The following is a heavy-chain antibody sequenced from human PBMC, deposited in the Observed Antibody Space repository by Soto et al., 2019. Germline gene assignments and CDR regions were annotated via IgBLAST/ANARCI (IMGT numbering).Heavy chain of an antibody. V-gene: IGHV3-23*01. Sequence: GGSLRLSCAASGFTFSSYAMSWVRQAPGKGLEWVSAISGSGGSTYYADSVKGRFTISRDNSKNTLYLQMNSLRAEDTAVYYYAKGRTQLIGXYWGQGTLVXLSS. D-gene: IGHD2-2*01. CDR1: GFTFSSYA. CDR3: AKGRTQLIGXY. J-gene: IGHJ4*02. CDR2: ISGSGGST.